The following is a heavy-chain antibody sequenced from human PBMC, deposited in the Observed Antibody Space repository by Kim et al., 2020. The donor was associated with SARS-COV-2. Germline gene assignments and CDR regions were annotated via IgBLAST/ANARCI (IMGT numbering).Heavy chain of an antibody. CDR2: IYYSGST. CDR3: ARLQRGYSGHEIDY. V-gene: IGHV4-39*01. CDR1: GGSISSSSDY. D-gene: IGHD5-12*01. Sequence: SETLSLTCTVSGGSISSSSDYWGWIRQPPGKGLEWIGSIYYSGSTYYNPSLKSRVTISVDTSKNQFSLKLSSVTAADTAVYYCARLQRGYSGHEIDYWGQATLVTVSS. J-gene: IGHJ4*01.